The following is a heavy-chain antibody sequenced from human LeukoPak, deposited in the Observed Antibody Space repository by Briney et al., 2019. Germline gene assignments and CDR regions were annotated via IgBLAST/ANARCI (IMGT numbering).Heavy chain of an antibody. Sequence: SETLSLTCAVYGGSFSGYYWSWIRQPPGKGLEWIGEINHSGSTNYNPSLKSRVTISVDTSKNQSSLKLSSVTAADTAVYYCARQSSNYYYGSGSASYYYYYMDVWGKGTTVTISS. J-gene: IGHJ6*03. V-gene: IGHV4-34*01. CDR3: ARQSSNYYYGSGSASYYYYYMDV. CDR1: GGSFSGYY. D-gene: IGHD3-10*01. CDR2: INHSGST.